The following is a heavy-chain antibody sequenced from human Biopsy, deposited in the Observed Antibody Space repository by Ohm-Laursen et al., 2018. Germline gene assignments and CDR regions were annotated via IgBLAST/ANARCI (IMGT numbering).Heavy chain of an antibody. CDR3: AAYYYDSSGYFYAFHY. J-gene: IGHJ4*02. D-gene: IGHD3-22*01. CDR2: ISYSGST. CDR1: GGSVNSDSSY. V-gene: IGHV4-61*01. Sequence: SQTLSLTCAVSGGSVNSDSSYWSWIRQPPGKGLEWIGYISYSGSTKYNPSLKSPVTISVDTSKNQFSLKLSSVTAADTAMYYCAAYYYDSSGYFYAFHYWGQGTLVTVSS.